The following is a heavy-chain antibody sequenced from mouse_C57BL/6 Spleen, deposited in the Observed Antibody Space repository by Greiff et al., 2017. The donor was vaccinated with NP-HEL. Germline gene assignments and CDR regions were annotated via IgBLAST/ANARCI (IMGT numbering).Heavy chain of an antibody. V-gene: IGHV3-6*01. CDR1: GYSITSGYY. CDR3: ARDSYDWDFDV. D-gene: IGHD6-5*01. J-gene: IGHJ1*03. Sequence: ESGPGLVKPSPSLSLTCSVTGYSITSGYYWNWIRQFPGNKLEWMGYISYDGSTNYNPSLKNRISITRDTSKNQFFLKLKSVTTEDTATYYCARDSYDWDFDVWGTGTTVTVSS. CDR2: ISYDGST.